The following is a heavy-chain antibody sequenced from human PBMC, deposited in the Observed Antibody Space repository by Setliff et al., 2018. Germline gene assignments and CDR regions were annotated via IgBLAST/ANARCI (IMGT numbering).Heavy chain of an antibody. CDR1: GYTFTNYW. Sequence: PGESLKISCKGSGYTFTNYWIAWVRQMPGKGLEYMGIIYPADSDTTYSPSFQGQVTISADKSINTAYLQWSSLKAPDTAIYYCARVGPLTDDAFDIWGQGTMVTVS. CDR2: IYPADSDT. D-gene: IGHD1-26*01. J-gene: IGHJ3*02. V-gene: IGHV5-51*01. CDR3: ARVGPLTDDAFDI.